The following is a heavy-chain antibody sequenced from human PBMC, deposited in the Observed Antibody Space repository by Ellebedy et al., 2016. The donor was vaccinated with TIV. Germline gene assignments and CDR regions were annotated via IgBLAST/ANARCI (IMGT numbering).Heavy chain of an antibody. CDR2: ISQSGST. CDR1: GGSFSGYY. J-gene: IGHJ5*02. V-gene: IGHV4-34*01. Sequence: SETLSLTCAVYGGSFSGYYWSWIRQSPGKGLEWIGEISQSGSTKYNPSLKSRVTISLDTSKNQFSLKLSSVTAADTAVYYCARLWVAYGHPHWFDPWGQGTLVTVSS. CDR3: ARLWVAYGHPHWFDP. D-gene: IGHD3-10*01.